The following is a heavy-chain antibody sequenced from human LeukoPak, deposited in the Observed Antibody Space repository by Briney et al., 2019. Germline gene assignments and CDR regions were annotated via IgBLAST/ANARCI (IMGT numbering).Heavy chain of an antibody. CDR3: ASFIMVRGAKAYYYMDV. D-gene: IGHD3-10*01. CDR2: ISAYNGYT. V-gene: IGHV1-18*01. CDR1: GYTFTSYG. J-gene: IGHJ6*03. Sequence: ASVKVSCKTSGYTFTSYGISWVRQAPGQGLQWMGWISAYNGYTHYAQMLQGRVTMTTDTSTSTVSMELRSLRSEDTAVYYCASFIMVRGAKAYYYMDVWGKGTTVTISS.